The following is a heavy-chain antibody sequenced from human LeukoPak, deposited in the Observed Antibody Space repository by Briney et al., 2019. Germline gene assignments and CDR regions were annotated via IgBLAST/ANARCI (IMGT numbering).Heavy chain of an antibody. CDR3: ARMERYYGILTGAMDV. Sequence: ASVKVSCKVFGYTFNSYGISWVGQAPGQGLEWMGWISAYNGNTNYAQKLQGRVTVTTDTSTSTAYMELRSLRYDDTAVYYCARMERYYGILTGAMDVWGRGTTVTVSS. D-gene: IGHD3-9*01. V-gene: IGHV1-18*04. J-gene: IGHJ6*04. CDR1: GYTFNSYG. CDR2: ISAYNGNT.